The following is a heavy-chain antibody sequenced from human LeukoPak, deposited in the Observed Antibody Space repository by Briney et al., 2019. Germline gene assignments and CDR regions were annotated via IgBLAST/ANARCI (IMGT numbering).Heavy chain of an antibody. D-gene: IGHD4-17*01. CDR3: ARGHYGDDDAFDI. V-gene: IGHV1-2*02. Sequence: GASVKVPCKASGYTFTGYYMHWVRQAPGQGLEWMGWINPNSGGTNYAQKFQGRVTMTRDTSISTAYMELSRLRSDDTAVYYCARGHYGDDDAFDIWGQGTMVTVSS. J-gene: IGHJ3*02. CDR1: GYTFTGYY. CDR2: INPNSGGT.